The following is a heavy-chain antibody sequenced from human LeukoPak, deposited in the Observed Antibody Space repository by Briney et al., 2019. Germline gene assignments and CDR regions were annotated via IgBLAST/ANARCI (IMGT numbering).Heavy chain of an antibody. CDR3: ARDVLKGGIDY. D-gene: IGHD2-8*01. J-gene: IGHJ4*02. CDR1: GFTFSNAW. CDR2: IYHSGST. Sequence: GSLRLSCAASGFTFSNAWMSWVRQAPGKGLEWIGYIYHSGSTYYNPSLKSRVTISVDRSKNQFSLKLSSVTAADTAVYYCARDVLKGGIDYWGQGTLVTVSS. V-gene: IGHV4-4*02.